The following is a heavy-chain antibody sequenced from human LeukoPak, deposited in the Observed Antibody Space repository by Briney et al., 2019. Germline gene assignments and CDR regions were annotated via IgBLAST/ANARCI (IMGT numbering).Heavy chain of an antibody. CDR2: IYTSGST. J-gene: IGHJ5*02. V-gene: IGHV4-4*07. CDR3: ARGGGSEGWFDP. CDR1: GGSVNSYY. Sequence: SETLSLTCTVSGGSVNSYYWSWIRQPAGKGLEWIGHIYTSGSTNYNPSLKSRVTMSVDTSKNQFSLKLSSVTAADTAVYYCARGGGSEGWFDPWGQGTLVTVSS. D-gene: IGHD5-24*01.